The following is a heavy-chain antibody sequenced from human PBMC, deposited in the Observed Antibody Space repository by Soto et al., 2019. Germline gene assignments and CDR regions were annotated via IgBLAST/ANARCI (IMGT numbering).Heavy chain of an antibody. J-gene: IGHJ3*02. CDR1: GGSISGYY. Sequence: PSETLSLTCTVSGGSISGYYWSWIRQSPVKGLEWIAYVHYTGTTNYNPSLRSRVTISVDTSKDQFSLKLRSVTAADTAVYYCAREHTAASGDTFDIWGQGTMVTVSS. CDR3: AREHTAASGDTFDI. D-gene: IGHD5-18*01. CDR2: VHYTGTT. V-gene: IGHV4-59*01.